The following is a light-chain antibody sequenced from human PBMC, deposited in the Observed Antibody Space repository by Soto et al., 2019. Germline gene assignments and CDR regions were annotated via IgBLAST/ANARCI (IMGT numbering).Light chain of an antibody. CDR1: QSVSRSY. J-gene: IGKJ1*01. V-gene: IGKV3-20*01. CDR3: QQYGSSPWT. CDR2: GAS. Sequence: EVVLTQSPGTLSLSPGEGATLSCRASQSVSRSYLAWYQQKPGQAHRLLIYGASSRATGIPDRFSGSGSGTDFTLTISRLEPEDFAVYYCQQYGSSPWTFGQGTKVEIK.